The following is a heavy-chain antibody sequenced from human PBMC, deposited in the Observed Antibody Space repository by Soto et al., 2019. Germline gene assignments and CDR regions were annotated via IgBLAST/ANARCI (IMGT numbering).Heavy chain of an antibody. CDR1: GFTFTSSA. J-gene: IGHJ6*02. Sequence: QMQLVQSGPEVKKPGTSVKVSCKASGFTFTSSAVQWVRQARGQRLEWIGWIVVGSGNTNYAQKFQERVTITRDMSTSTAYMELSSLRSEDTAVYYCAAERGYEGYHYYGMDVWGQGTTVTVSS. D-gene: IGHD5-18*01. CDR3: AAERGYEGYHYYGMDV. V-gene: IGHV1-58*01. CDR2: IVVGSGNT.